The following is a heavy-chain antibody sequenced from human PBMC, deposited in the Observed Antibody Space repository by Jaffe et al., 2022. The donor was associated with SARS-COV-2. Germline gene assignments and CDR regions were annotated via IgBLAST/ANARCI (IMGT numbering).Heavy chain of an antibody. D-gene: IGHD6-13*01. CDR2: INHSGST. V-gene: IGHV4-34*01. J-gene: IGHJ4*02. CDR3: ARVTPVLGGSGYSSSWYAPKFDY. Sequence: QVQLQQWGAGLLKPSETLSLTCAVYGGSFSGYYWSWIRQPPGKGLEWIGEINHSGSTNYNPSLKSRVTISVDTSKNQFSLKLSSVTAADTAVYYCARVTPVLGGSGYSSSWYAPKFDYWGQGTLVTVSS. CDR1: GGSFSGYY.